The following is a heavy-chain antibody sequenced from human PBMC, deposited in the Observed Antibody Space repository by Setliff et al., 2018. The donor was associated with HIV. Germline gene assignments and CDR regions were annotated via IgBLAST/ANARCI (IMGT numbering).Heavy chain of an antibody. CDR3: ASHFGYCSSTSCEGY. Sequence: ESLRLSCATSGFAFSDYDFHWVRQVTGEGLEWVSAIGTGGDTYYVDSVKGRFTISRDNAKNSLYLQMNSLRAEDTAVYYCASHFGYCSSTSCEGYWGQGALVTVSS. D-gene: IGHD2-2*01. J-gene: IGHJ4*02. CDR2: IGTGGDT. V-gene: IGHV3-13*01. CDR1: GFAFSDYD.